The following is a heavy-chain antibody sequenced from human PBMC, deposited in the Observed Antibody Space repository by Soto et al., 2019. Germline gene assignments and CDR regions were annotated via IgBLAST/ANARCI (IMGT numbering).Heavy chain of an antibody. Sequence: QVQLVQSGAEVKTPGASVKVSCRASGYSYRTHGISWVRQAPGQGLEWMGWISTYDDKTNFPQKFQGRITMTTDTSTSTAYMDLWSLRSDDTAVYFCARDLGYCNSSGCFRNWFDPWGQGTLVTVSS. J-gene: IGHJ5*02. V-gene: IGHV1-18*01. D-gene: IGHD2-15*01. CDR2: ISTYDDKT. CDR1: GYSYRTHG. CDR3: ARDLGYCNSSGCFRNWFDP.